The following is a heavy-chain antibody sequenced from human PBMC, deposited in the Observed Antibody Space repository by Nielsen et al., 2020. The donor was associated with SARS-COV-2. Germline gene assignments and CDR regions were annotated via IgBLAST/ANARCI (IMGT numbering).Heavy chain of an antibody. CDR2: ISSDGPKT. V-gene: IGHV3-74*01. J-gene: IGHJ4*02. CDR1: GFTLSRYW. Sequence: GESLKISCAASGFTLSRYWMNWVRQVPGKGLAWVSRISSDGPKTTYADSVKGRFTISQDNTRNTLYLQMNSLRAEDTAVYYCVRVRDDGFYYDTGPFDNWGQGSLVTVSS. CDR3: VRVRDDGFYYDTGPFDN. D-gene: IGHD3-22*01.